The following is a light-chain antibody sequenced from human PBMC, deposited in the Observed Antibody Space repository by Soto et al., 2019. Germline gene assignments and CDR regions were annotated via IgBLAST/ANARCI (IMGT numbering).Light chain of an antibody. J-gene: IGKJ1*01. CDR1: QSLVYSDGNTY. Sequence: LNQNPLSLPVTLGQPATISCRSSQSLVYSDGNTYLNWYQQKPGQAPRLLIYGTSSRATGIPDRFSGSGSGTDFTLTISRLEPEDSAVYYCQQYVTSPAWVFGQGTMV. CDR2: GTS. V-gene: IGKV3-20*01. CDR3: QQYVTSPAWV.